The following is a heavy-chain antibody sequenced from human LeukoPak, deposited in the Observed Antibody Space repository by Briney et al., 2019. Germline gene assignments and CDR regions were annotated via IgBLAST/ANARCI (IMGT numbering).Heavy chain of an antibody. CDR3: ATYSSLNRREFQY. Sequence: GGSLRLSCAASGFTFDDYGMHWVRQAPGKGLEWVSGISWNSDSVGYADSVKGRFTISRDNAENSLYLQMNSLRAEDTAVYYCATYSSLNRREFQYWGQGTLLTVSS. D-gene: IGHD3-22*01. CDR2: ISWNSDSV. CDR1: GFTFDDYG. V-gene: IGHV3-9*01. J-gene: IGHJ1*01.